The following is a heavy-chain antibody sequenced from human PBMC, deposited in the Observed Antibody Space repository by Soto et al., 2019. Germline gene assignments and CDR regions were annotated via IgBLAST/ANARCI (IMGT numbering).Heavy chain of an antibody. CDR2: ISAYNGNT. V-gene: IGHV1-18*01. J-gene: IGHJ6*01. CDR3: AREHSRADIVLMVYRLPVYYGMDV. Sequence: ASVKVSCKASGYTFSSYAISWVRQAPGQGLEWMGWISAYNGNTNYAQKLQGRVTMTTDTSTSTAYMERRSLRSDDTAVYYCAREHSRADIVLMVYRLPVYYGMDVWGQGTTVTVSS. D-gene: IGHD2-8*01. CDR1: GYTFSSYA.